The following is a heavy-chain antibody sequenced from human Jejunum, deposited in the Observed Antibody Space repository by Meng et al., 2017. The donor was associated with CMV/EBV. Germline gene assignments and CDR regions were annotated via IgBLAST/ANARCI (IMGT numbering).Heavy chain of an antibody. CDR3: ARDPLSWRGVFDN. CDR2: INPNNGGT. D-gene: IGHD6-13*01. Sequence: KASGYTFTGNYMHWVRQAPGQGLEWVGWINPNNGGTNYAQKFQGRVTLTRDTSITTAYMELSRLTSDDMAVYYCARDPLSWRGVFDNWGQGTLVTVSS. V-gene: IGHV1-2*02. J-gene: IGHJ4*01. CDR1: GYTFTGNY.